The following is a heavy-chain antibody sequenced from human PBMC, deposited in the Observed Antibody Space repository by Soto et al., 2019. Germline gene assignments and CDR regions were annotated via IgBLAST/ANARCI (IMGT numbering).Heavy chain of an antibody. CDR2: IIPIFGTA. CDR1: GGTFSSYA. J-gene: IGHJ3*02. D-gene: IGHD3-22*01. Sequence: QVQLVQSGAEVKKPGSSVKVSCKASGGTFSSYAISWVRQAPGQGLEWMGGIIPIFGTANYAQKFQGRVTIPADESTSTAYMELSSLRSEDTAVYYCARDDSYYDSSAIGAFDIWGQGTMVTVSS. V-gene: IGHV1-69*01. CDR3: ARDDSYYDSSAIGAFDI.